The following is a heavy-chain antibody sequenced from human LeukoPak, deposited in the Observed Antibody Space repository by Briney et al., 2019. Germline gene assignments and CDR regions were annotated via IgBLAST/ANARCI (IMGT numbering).Heavy chain of an antibody. V-gene: IGHV3-21*01. D-gene: IGHD6-6*01. CDR1: EFTFSSYS. CDR2: ISSSSSYI. Sequence: GGSLRLSCAASEFTFSSYSMNWVRQAPGKGLEWVSSISSSSSYIYYADSVKGRFTISRDNAKNSLYLQMNSLRAEDTAVYYCARMSIAARSGFDYWGQGTLVTVSS. CDR3: ARMSIAARSGFDY. J-gene: IGHJ4*02.